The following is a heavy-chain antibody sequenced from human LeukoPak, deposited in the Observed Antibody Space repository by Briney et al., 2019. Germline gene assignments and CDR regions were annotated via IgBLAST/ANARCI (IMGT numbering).Heavy chain of an antibody. D-gene: IGHD6-13*01. CDR2: IWYDGSNK. V-gene: IGHV3-33*01. CDR3: ARDGAAAGTGNAFDI. J-gene: IGHJ3*02. Sequence: PGGPLRLSCAASGFTFSSYGMHWVRQAPGKGLEWVAVIWYDGSNKYYADSVKGRFTISRDNSKNTLYLQMNSLRAEDTAVYYCARDGAAAGTGNAFDIWGQGTMVTVSS. CDR1: GFTFSSYG.